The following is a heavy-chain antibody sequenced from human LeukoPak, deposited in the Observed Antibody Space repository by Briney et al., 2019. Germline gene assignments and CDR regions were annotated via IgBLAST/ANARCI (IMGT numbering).Heavy chain of an antibody. Sequence: SETLSLTCGVSGGSISSDDYSWSWIRQPPGKGLEWIGYIYQSRNTYYNPSLRSRVTISVDRSKNQFFLRLSSVAAADTAVYYCARDRGYYDSSGYYYGAFDIWGQGTMVTVSS. CDR1: GGSISSDDYS. D-gene: IGHD3-22*01. V-gene: IGHV4-30-2*01. J-gene: IGHJ3*02. CDR2: IYQSRNT. CDR3: ARDRGYYDSSGYYYGAFDI.